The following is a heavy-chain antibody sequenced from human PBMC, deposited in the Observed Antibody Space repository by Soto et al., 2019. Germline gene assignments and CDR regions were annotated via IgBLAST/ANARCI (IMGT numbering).Heavy chain of an antibody. CDR2: INPNSGGT. V-gene: IGHV1-2*04. D-gene: IGHD3-10*01. Sequence: ASVKVSCKASGYTFTGYYMHWVRQAPGQGLEWMGWINPNSGGTNYAQKFQGWVTMTRDTSISTAYMELSRLRSDDTAVYYCARPRTPLLWFGEPDDAFDIWGQGTMVTVSS. CDR3: ARPRTPLLWFGEPDDAFDI. J-gene: IGHJ3*02. CDR1: GYTFTGYY.